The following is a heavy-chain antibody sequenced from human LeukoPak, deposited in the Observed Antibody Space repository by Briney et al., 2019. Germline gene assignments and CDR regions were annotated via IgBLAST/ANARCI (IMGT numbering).Heavy chain of an antibody. Sequence: PGGSLRLSCAASGFTFSRYGMSWVRQAPGKGLEWVSAISGSGGSTYYADSVKGRFTISRDNSKNTLYLQINSLRAEDTAVYYCVKDDGWVQYANWGQGTLVTVSS. CDR1: GFTFSRYG. CDR3: VKDDGWVQYAN. V-gene: IGHV3-23*01. D-gene: IGHD5-24*01. CDR2: ISGSGGST. J-gene: IGHJ4*02.